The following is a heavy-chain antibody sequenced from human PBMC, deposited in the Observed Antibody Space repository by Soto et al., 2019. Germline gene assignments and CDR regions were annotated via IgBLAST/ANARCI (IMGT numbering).Heavy chain of an antibody. J-gene: IGHJ4*02. CDR3: ARGVGVPAAIDY. V-gene: IGHV1-8*01. CDR2: MNPNSGNT. CDR1: GYTFTSYD. Sequence: ASVKVSCKASGYTFTSYDINWVRQATGQGPEWMGWMNPNSGNTGDAQKFQGRVTMTRNTSISTAYMELSSLRSEDTAVYYCARGVGVPAAIDYWGQGTLVTVSS. D-gene: IGHD2-2*02.